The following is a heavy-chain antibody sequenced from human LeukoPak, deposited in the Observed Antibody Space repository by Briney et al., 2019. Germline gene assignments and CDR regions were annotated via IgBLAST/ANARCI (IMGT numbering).Heavy chain of an antibody. CDR1: GGTFSSYA. Sequence: SVKVSCKASGGTFSSYAISWVRQAPRQGLEWMGGIIPIFGTANYAQKFQGRVTITADESTSTAYMELSSLRSEDTAVYYCARDRTYDFWSGRGWFDPWGQGTLVTVSS. D-gene: IGHD3-3*01. J-gene: IGHJ5*02. V-gene: IGHV1-69*01. CDR2: IIPIFGTA. CDR3: ARDRTYDFWSGRGWFDP.